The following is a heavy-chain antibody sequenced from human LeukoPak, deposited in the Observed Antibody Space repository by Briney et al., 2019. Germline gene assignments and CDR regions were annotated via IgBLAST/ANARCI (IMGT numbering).Heavy chain of an antibody. V-gene: IGHV4-34*01. CDR3: ARGYSSGWYHYFDY. Sequence: SETLSLTCAVSGGSFSGYYWSWIRQPPGKGLEWIGEINHSGSTNYNPSLKSRVTISVDTSKNQFSLKLSSVTAADTAVYYCARGYSSGWYHYFDYWGQGTPVTVSS. CDR2: INHSGST. J-gene: IGHJ4*02. D-gene: IGHD6-19*01. CDR1: GGSFSGYY.